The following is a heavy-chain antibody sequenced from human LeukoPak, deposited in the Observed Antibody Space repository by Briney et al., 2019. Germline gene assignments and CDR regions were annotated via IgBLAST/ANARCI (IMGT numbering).Heavy chain of an antibody. D-gene: IGHD6-13*01. V-gene: IGHV4-39*01. CDR3: ARHDGIAAPHDF. CDR2: IYYSGST. CDR1: GGSISSSSYY. J-gene: IGHJ4*02. Sequence: SETLSLTCTVSGGSISSSSYYSGWIRQPPGKGLERIGRIYYSGSTYYNPSLKSRVSASVDTYKNQLSLKLSSVPASDTAVYYCARHDGIAAPHDFWGQGTLVNVPS.